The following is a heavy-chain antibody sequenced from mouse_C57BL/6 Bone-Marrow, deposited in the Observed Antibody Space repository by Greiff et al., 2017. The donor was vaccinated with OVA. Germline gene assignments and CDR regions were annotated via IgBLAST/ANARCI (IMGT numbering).Heavy chain of an antibody. J-gene: IGHJ3*01. CDR3: ARQGIL. CDR1: GFTFSSYG. Sequence: EVKLVESGGDLVKPGGSLKLSCAASGFTFSSYGMSWVRQTPDKRLEWVATISSGGSYTYYPDSVKGRFTISRDNAKNTLYRQMSSLKSEDTAMYYCARQGILWGQGTLVTVSA. V-gene: IGHV5-6*01. CDR2: ISSGGSYT.